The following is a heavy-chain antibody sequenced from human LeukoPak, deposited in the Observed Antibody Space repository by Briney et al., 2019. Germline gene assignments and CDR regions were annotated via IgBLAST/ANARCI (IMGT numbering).Heavy chain of an antibody. CDR3: AQGYSSGWYPY. D-gene: IGHD6-19*01. J-gene: IGHJ4*02. CDR1: GFTFSTYW. V-gene: IGHV3-23*01. Sequence: GGSLRLSCAASGFTFSTYWMSWVRQAPGRGLEWVSAISVSGDTKYYADSVKGRFIISRDNSRNTLYLQINSLRAEDTALYYCAQGYSSGWYPYWGQGTLVTVSS. CDR2: ISVSGDTK.